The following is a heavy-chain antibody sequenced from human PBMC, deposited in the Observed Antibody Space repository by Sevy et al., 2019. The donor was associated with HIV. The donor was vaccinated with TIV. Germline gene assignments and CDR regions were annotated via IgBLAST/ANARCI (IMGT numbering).Heavy chain of an antibody. J-gene: IGHJ4*02. CDR3: ARRYFDL. V-gene: IGHV3-7*03. Sequence: GGSLRLSCDASGFTFDMYWMQWVRQAPGKGLEWVANIRPDGNEIYYAASVRGRFTISRDNAKGSLYLQMNNLRVEDTATYYCARRYFDLWGQGTLVTVSS. CDR2: IRPDGNEI. CDR1: GFTFDMYW.